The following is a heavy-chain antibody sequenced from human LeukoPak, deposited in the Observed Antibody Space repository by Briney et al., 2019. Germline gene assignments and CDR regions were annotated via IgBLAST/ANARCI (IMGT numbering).Heavy chain of an antibody. Sequence: GGSLRLSCAASGFTFSSYAMHWVRQAPGKGLEWVAVISYDGSNKYYADSVKGRFTISRDNSKNTLYLQMNSLRAEDTAVYYCARVLSGRGSLYSYYYYMDVWGKGTTVTISS. J-gene: IGHJ6*03. CDR1: GFTFSSYA. CDR3: ARVLSGRGSLYSYYYYMDV. D-gene: IGHD3-10*01. V-gene: IGHV3-30*04. CDR2: ISYDGSNK.